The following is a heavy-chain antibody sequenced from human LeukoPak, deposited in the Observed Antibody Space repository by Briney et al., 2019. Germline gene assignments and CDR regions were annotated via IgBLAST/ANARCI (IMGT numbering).Heavy chain of an antibody. CDR3: AKDLFGEPLGFDY. J-gene: IGHJ4*02. Sequence: AGGSLRLSCAASGFTFSSYAMSWVRQAPGKGLEWVSAISGSGGSTYYADSVKGRFTISRDNSKNTLYLQMNSLRAEDTAVYYCAKDLFGEPLGFDYWGQGTLVTVSS. CDR1: GFTFSSYA. V-gene: IGHV3-23*01. D-gene: IGHD3-10*02. CDR2: ISGSGGST.